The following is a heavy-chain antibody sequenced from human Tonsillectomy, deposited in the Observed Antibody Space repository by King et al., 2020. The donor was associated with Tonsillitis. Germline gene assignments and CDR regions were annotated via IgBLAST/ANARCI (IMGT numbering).Heavy chain of an antibody. CDR2: ISYDGSNK. V-gene: IGHV3-30*04. J-gene: IGHJ6*02. CDR1: GFAFYSYS. Sequence: VQLVESGGGVVQPGGSLRLSCAASGFAFYSYSMHWVRQAPGKGLEWVAVISYDGSNKYHADSVKGRFTISRDNSKSTLYLQMNSLRAEDTAVYYCARGSGSFGLDGIDVWGQGAAVTVSS. CDR3: ARGSGSFGLDGIDV. D-gene: IGHD1-26*01.